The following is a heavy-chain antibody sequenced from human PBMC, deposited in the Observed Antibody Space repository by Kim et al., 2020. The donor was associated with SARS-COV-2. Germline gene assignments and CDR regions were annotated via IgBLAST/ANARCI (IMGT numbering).Heavy chain of an antibody. CDR2: IGTAGDT. Sequence: GGSLRLSCAASGFTFSSYDMHWVRQATGKGLEWVSAIGTAGDTYYPGSVKGRFTFSRENAKNSLYLQMNSLRAGDTAVYYCARGTYSSSWFSYGYYYYGMDVWGQGTTVTVSS. CDR3: ARGTYSSSWFSYGYYYYGMDV. D-gene: IGHD6-13*01. J-gene: IGHJ6*02. CDR1: GFTFSSYD. V-gene: IGHV3-13*01.